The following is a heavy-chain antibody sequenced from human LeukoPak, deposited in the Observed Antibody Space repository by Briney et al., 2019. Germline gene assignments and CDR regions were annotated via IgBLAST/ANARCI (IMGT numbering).Heavy chain of an antibody. CDR2: IYYSGST. D-gene: IGHD4-23*01. V-gene: IGHV4-31*03. CDR3: ARVPTGGGNSPIDY. CDR1: GGSISSGGYY. J-gene: IGHJ4*02. Sequence: SQTLSLTCTVSGGSISSGGYYWSWIRQHPGKGLEWIGYIYYSGSTYYNPSLKSRVTISVDTSKNQFSLKLSSVTAADTAVYYCARVPTGGGNSPIDYWGQGTLVTVSS.